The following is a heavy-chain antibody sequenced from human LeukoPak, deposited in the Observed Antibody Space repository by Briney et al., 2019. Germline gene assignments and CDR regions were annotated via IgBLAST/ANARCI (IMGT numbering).Heavy chain of an antibody. CDR2: ISAYNGNT. D-gene: IGHD4-17*01. CDR1: RYTFTSYG. Sequence: GASVKVSCKASRYTFTSYGISWVRQAPGQGLEWMGWISAYNGNTNYAQKLQGRVTMTTDTSTSTAYMELRSLRSDDTAVYYCARGRVGVDYGEQNWFDPWGQGTLVTVSS. J-gene: IGHJ5*02. CDR3: ARGRVGVDYGEQNWFDP. V-gene: IGHV1-18*01.